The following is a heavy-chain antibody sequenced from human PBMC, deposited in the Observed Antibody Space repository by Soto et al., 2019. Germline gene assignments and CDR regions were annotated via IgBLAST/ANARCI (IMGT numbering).Heavy chain of an antibody. CDR2: IWYDGSNK. V-gene: IGHV3-33*01. CDR3: AREVDSSGWPYDVLDI. D-gene: IGHD6-19*01. Sequence: GGSLRLSSAASGFTFSRDGMHWVRQAPGKGLEWVAVIWYDGSNKYYADSVKGRFTISIDNSKNTLYLQMNSLRAEDTAVYYCAREVDSSGWPYDVLDIRAQGTTVTVSS. J-gene: IGHJ3*02. CDR1: GFTFSRDG.